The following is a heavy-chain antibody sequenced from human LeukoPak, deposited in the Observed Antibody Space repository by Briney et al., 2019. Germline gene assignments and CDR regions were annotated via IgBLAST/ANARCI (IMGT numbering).Heavy chain of an antibody. Sequence: GGSLRLSCAASGFTFNNYWMIWVRQAPGKGLEWVSAIYTGGSTYYAGSVKGRFTISRDNSKNTLYLQMNSLRAEDTAVYYCARNLYYYDSSGYYYYWGQGTLVTVSS. J-gene: IGHJ4*02. CDR2: IYTGGST. D-gene: IGHD3-22*01. V-gene: IGHV3-66*01. CDR1: GFTFNNYW. CDR3: ARNLYYYDSSGYYYY.